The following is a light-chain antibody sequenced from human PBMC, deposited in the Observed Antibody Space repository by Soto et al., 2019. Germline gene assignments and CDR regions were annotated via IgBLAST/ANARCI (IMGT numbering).Light chain of an antibody. CDR3: AAWDDSLNAL. CDR2: GND. CDR1: SSNVGKNI. V-gene: IGLV1-44*01. J-gene: IGLJ2*01. Sequence: QSVLTQPPSASGTPGQRVTISCSGSSSNVGKNIVNWYQQLPGTAPKLLIYGNDQRPSGVPDRFSGSKSGTSASLAISGLQSEDEADYYCAAWDDSLNALFGGGTQLTVL.